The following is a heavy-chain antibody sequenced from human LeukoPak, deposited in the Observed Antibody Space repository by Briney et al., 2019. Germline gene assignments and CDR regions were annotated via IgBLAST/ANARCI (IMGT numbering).Heavy chain of an antibody. Sequence: GGSLRLSCAASGFTFSSYWMHWVRQAPGKGLVWVSRINSDGSSTSYADSVKGRFTISRDNAKNTLYLQMNSLRAEDTAVYYCARGSIGVGFDYWGQGTLVTVSS. V-gene: IGHV3-74*01. CDR1: GFTFSSYW. CDR2: INSDGSST. CDR3: ARGSIGVGFDY. J-gene: IGHJ4*02. D-gene: IGHD1-26*01.